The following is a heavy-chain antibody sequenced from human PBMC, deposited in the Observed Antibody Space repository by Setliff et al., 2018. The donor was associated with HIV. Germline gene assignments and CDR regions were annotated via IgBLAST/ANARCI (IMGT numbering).Heavy chain of an antibody. CDR1: GFTFTTYW. J-gene: IGHJ6*03. D-gene: IGHD3-9*01. Sequence: GGSLRLSCAASGFTFTTYWMSWVRQSPGKGLEWVANINQNGREKYYVDSVKGRFTISRDNVKNSLYLQMNSLRAEDTAVYYCARQATYYDILTGYYGYQYYYMDVWGKGTTVTVSS. V-gene: IGHV3-7*01. CDR2: INQNGREK. CDR3: ARQATYYDILTGYYGYQYYYMDV.